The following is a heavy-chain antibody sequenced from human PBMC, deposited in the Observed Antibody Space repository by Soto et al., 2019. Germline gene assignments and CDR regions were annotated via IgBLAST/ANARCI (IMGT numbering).Heavy chain of an antibody. V-gene: IGHV6-1*01. CDR2: TYYRSKWYN. J-gene: IGHJ5*02. D-gene: IGHD6-19*01. CDR1: GDSVSSNSAA. CDR3: ARSEVAVAGTGYWFDP. Sequence: PSQTLSLTCAISGDSVSSNSAAWNWIRQSPSRGLEWLGRTYYRSKWYNDYAVSVKSRITINPDTSKNQFSLQLNSVAPEDTAVYYCARSEVAVAGTGYWFDPWGKGTLVTVSS.